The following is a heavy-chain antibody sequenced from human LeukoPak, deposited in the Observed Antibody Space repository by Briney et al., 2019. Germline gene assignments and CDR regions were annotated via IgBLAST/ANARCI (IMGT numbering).Heavy chain of an antibody. V-gene: IGHV4-4*07. CDR1: GGSISSHY. CDR2: IHISGGN. Sequence: SETLSLTCSVSGGSISSHYWSWIRQPAGKGLEWIGRIHISGGNKYNPSLKSRVTMSVDTSKNQFSLKLSSVTAADTAVYYCARHLLLGAFDIWGQGTMVTVSS. CDR3: ARHLLLGAFDI. J-gene: IGHJ3*02. D-gene: IGHD3-10*01.